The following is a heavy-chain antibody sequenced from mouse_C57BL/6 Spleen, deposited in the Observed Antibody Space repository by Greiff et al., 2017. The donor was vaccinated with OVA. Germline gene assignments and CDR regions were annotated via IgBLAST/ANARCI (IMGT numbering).Heavy chain of an antibody. Sequence: EVKVVESGGGLVKPGGSLKLSCAASGFTFSSYAMSWVRQTPEKRLEWVATISDGGSYTYYPDNVKGRFTISRDNAKNNLYLQMSHLKSEDTAMYYCAREDGGYFDYWGQGTTLTVSS. CDR1: GFTFSSYA. D-gene: IGHD1-2*01. V-gene: IGHV5-4*01. CDR3: AREDGGYFDY. CDR2: ISDGGSYT. J-gene: IGHJ2*01.